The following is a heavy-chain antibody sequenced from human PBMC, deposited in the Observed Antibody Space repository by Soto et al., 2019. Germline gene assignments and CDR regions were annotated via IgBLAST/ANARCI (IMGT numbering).Heavy chain of an antibody. J-gene: IGHJ4*02. Sequence: PSETLSLTCAVSGGSISSGGYSWSWIRQPPGKGLEWIGYIYYSGSTNYNPSLKSRVTISVDTSKNQFSLKLSSVTAADTAVYYCAREGSGTPDFDYWGQGTLVTVSS. V-gene: IGHV4-61*08. D-gene: IGHD1-26*01. CDR3: AREGSGTPDFDY. CDR2: IYYSGST. CDR1: GGSISSGGYS.